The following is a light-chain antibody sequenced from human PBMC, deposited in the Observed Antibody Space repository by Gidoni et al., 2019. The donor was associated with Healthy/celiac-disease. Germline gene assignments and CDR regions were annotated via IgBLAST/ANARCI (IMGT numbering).Light chain of an antibody. CDR2: AAS. CDR3: QQSYSNPIT. CDR1: QIISSY. V-gene: IGKV1-39*01. Sequence: DIQMTQSPSSLSASVGDRVTITCRASQIISSYLNWYQQKPGKAPKLLIYAASSLQSGVPSRFSGSGSGTDFTITISSMQPEDFATYYCQQSYSNPITFGQGTRLEIK. J-gene: IGKJ5*01.